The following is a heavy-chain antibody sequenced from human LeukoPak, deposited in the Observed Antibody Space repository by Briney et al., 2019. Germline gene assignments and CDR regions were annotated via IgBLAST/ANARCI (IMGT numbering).Heavy chain of an antibody. CDR3: ALSSSGTYYFDY. CDR2: ISYDGSNK. J-gene: IGHJ4*02. Sequence: GGSLRLSCAASGFTFSSYAMHWVRQAPGKGLEWVAVISYDGSNKYYADSVKGRFTISRDNSKNTLYLQMNSLRAEDTAVYYCALSSSGTYYFDYWGQGTLVTVSS. CDR1: GFTFSSYA. D-gene: IGHD6-13*01. V-gene: IGHV3-30-3*01.